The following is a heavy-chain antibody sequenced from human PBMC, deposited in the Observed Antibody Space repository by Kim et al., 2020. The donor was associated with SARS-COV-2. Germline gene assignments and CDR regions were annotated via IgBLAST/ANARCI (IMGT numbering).Heavy chain of an antibody. CDR1: GGSISSGGYY. Sequence: SETLSLTCTVSGGSISSGGYYSSWIRQHPGKGLEWIGYIYYSGSTYYNPSLKSRVTISVDTSKNQFSLKLSSVTAADTAVYYCAREADSSSWPGAHYYYGMDVWGQGTTVTVSS. CDR3: AREADSSSWPGAHYYYGMDV. CDR2: IYYSGST. D-gene: IGHD6-13*01. V-gene: IGHV4-31*03. J-gene: IGHJ6*02.